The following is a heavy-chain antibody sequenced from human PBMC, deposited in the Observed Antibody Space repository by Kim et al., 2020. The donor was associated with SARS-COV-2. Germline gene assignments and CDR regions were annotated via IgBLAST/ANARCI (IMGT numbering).Heavy chain of an antibody. CDR1: GFTFISFD. CDR2: MNLRSGRS. D-gene: IGHD6-6*01. CDR3: ASESSSTD. Sequence: ASVKVSCKASGFTFISFDIHWVRQARGQGLEWLGWMNLRSGRSGYAQEFQGRVTMTRDISISTAYIDLSSLTSDDKAVYNCASESSSTDWGQGTL. V-gene: IGHV1-8*02. J-gene: IGHJ4*02.